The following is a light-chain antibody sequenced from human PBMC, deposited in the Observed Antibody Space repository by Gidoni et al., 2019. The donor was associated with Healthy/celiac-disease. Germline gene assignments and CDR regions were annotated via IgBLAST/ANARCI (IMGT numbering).Light chain of an antibody. CDR3: QSYDSSLSVHVV. J-gene: IGLJ2*01. Sequence: QSVLTQPPSVSGAPGQRVPISCTGSSSNIGAGYEVHWYQQLPGNAPKLLIYGNSNRPSGLPDRFSGSTAGTSASLAITGLQAEDEADYYCQSYDSSLSVHVVFGGGTKLTVL. CDR1: SSNIGAGYE. V-gene: IGLV1-40*01. CDR2: GNS.